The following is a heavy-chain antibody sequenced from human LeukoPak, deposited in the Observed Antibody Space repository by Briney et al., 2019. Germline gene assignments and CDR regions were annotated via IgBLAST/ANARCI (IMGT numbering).Heavy chain of an antibody. V-gene: IGHV4-4*07. D-gene: IGHD5-18*01. CDR2: IYTSGST. CDR1: GGSISSYY. Sequence: SETLSLTCTVSGGSISSYYWSWIRQPAGKGLEWIGRIYTSGSTNYNPSLKSRVTISVDTSKNQFSLKLSSVTAADTAVYYCARGGYSYGKRGGYNWFDPWGQGTLVTVSS. CDR3: ARGGYSYGKRGGYNWFDP. J-gene: IGHJ5*02.